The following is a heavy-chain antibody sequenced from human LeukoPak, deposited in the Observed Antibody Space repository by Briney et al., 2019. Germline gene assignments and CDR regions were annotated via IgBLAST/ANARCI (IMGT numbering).Heavy chain of an antibody. D-gene: IGHD2-15*01. J-gene: IGHJ6*03. CDR3: AKDRVGGDYYYYMDV. V-gene: IGHV3-30*18. Sequence: GRSLRLSCAASGFTFSSYGMHWVRRAPGKGLEWVAVISYDGSNKYYADSVKGRFTISRDNSKNTLYLQMNSLRAEDTAVYYCAKDRVGGDYYYYMDVWGKGTTVTVSS. CDR1: GFTFSSYG. CDR2: ISYDGSNK.